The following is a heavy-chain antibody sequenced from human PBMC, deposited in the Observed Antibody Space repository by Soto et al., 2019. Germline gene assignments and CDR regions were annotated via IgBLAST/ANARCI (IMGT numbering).Heavy chain of an antibody. CDR2: IYYSGST. D-gene: IGHD3-22*01. CDR3: ARHYYDSSGYYYDWFDP. J-gene: IGHJ5*02. Sequence: SETLSLTCTVSGGSISSSSYYWGWIRQPPGKGLEWIGSIYYSGSTYYNPSLKSRVTISVDTSKNQFSLRLSSVTAADTAVYYCARHYYDSSGYYYDWFDPWGQGTLVTVSS. V-gene: IGHV4-39*01. CDR1: GGSISSSSYY.